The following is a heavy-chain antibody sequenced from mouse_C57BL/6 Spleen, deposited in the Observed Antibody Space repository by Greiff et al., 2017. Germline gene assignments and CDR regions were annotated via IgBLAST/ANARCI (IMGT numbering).Heavy chain of an antibody. J-gene: IGHJ3*01. CDR1: GYTFTDYY. CDR2: INPNNGGT. D-gene: IGHD1-1*01. Sequence: VQLQQSGPELVKPGASVKISCKASGYTFTDYYMNWVKQSHGKSLEWIGDINPNNGGTSYNQKFKGKATLTVDKSSSTAYMELRSLTSEDSAVYYCARADYYGRAWFAYWGQGTLVTVSA. V-gene: IGHV1-26*01. CDR3: ARADYYGRAWFAY.